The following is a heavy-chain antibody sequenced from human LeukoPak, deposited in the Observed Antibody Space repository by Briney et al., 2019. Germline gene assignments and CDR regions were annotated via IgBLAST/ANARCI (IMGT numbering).Heavy chain of an antibody. Sequence: ASVKVSCKASGYTFTSYGISWVRQAPGQGLEWMGWISAYNGNTNYAQKLQGRVTMTTDTSTSTAYMELRSLGSDDTAVYYCARDRTTGTLHYYYYGMDVWGQGTTVTVSS. CDR3: ARDRTTGTLHYYYYGMDV. D-gene: IGHD1-1*01. V-gene: IGHV1-18*01. J-gene: IGHJ6*02. CDR2: ISAYNGNT. CDR1: GYTFTSYG.